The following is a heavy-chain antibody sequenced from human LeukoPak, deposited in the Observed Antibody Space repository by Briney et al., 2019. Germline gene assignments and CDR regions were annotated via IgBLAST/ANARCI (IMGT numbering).Heavy chain of an antibody. Sequence: SETLSLTCTVSGGSISSFYWSWVRQPAGKGLEWIGRIYTSGTTNYNPSLKSRVTISLDTSKNQFSLKVISMTAADTAAYYCTKSDGYGLIRICGRGTMVTVSS. CDR3: TKSDGYGLIRI. J-gene: IGHJ3*02. CDR2: IYTSGTT. V-gene: IGHV4-4*07. D-gene: IGHD3-10*01. CDR1: GGSISSFY.